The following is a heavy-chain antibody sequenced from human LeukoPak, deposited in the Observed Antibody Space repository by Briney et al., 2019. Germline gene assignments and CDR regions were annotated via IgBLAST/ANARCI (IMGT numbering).Heavy chain of an antibody. CDR1: GGSLSSYY. D-gene: IGHD6-13*01. J-gene: IGHJ4*02. CDR3: ARAPGIAAAGTHFDF. V-gene: IGHV4-59*01. Sequence: SETLSLTCTVSGGSLSSYYWSWIRQPPGKGLEWIGYIYYSGSAKYNPSIKSRVTISVDTSKNQFSLKLSSVTAGDTAVYYCARAPGIAAAGTHFDFWGQGTLVTVSS. CDR2: IYYSGSA.